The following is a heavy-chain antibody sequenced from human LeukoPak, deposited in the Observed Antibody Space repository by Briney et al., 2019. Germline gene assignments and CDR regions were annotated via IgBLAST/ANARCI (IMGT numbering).Heavy chain of an antibody. D-gene: IGHD6-19*01. V-gene: IGHV3-23*01. CDR2: ISGGGSST. CDR1: GFTFSNAW. CDR3: AKDRSRSSGWYRGDY. J-gene: IGHJ4*02. Sequence: GGSLRLSCAASGFTFSNAWMSWVRQAPGKGLEWVSAISGGGSSTYYADSVKGRFTISRDNSKNTLYLQMNSLRAEDTAVYYCAKDRSRSSGWYRGDYWGQGTLVTVSS.